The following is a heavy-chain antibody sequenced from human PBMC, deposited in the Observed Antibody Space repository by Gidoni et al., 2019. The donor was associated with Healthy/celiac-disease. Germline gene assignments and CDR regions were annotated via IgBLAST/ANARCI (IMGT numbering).Heavy chain of an antibody. CDR1: GGPFSSYA. D-gene: IGHD5-18*01. J-gene: IGHJ4*02. V-gene: IGHV1-69*01. CDR2: IIPSFGTA. Sequence: QVQLVQSGAEAKKTGPSVTVSCKASGGPFSSYAISWVRQAPGQGLEWMGGIIPSFGTANYAQKFQGRVTITADESTSTAYMELSSLRSEDTAVYYCARAASAAMVFFYYWGQGTLVTVSS. CDR3: ARAASAAMVFFYY.